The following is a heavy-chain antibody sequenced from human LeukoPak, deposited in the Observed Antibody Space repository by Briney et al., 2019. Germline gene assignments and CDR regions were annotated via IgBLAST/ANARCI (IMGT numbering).Heavy chain of an antibody. CDR1: GGTFSSYA. CDR2: IIPILGIA. D-gene: IGHD3-10*01. Sequence: SVKVSCKASGGTFSSYAISWVRQAPGQGLEWMGGIIPILGIANYAQKFQGRVTITADKSTSTAYMELSSLRSEDTAVYYCARKIYYGSGSSNYYYGMDVWGQGTTVTVSS. J-gene: IGHJ6*02. V-gene: IGHV1-69*10. CDR3: ARKIYYGSGSSNYYYGMDV.